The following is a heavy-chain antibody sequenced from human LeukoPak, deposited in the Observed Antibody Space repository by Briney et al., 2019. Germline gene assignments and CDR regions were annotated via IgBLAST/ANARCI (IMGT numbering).Heavy chain of an antibody. CDR3: AKSYYYHSGSFDY. V-gene: IGHV3-30*18. D-gene: IGHD3-10*01. J-gene: IGHJ4*02. CDR2: FSSDGRST. Sequence: PGRSLRLSCAAYGCTFSTFNMHWVRQAPGKGLEWVAVFSSDGRSTFYAESVQGRFTLSRDNSKNTLSLQMNSLRAEDTAVYYCAKSYYYHSGSFDYWGQGTLVTVSS. CDR1: GCTFSTFN.